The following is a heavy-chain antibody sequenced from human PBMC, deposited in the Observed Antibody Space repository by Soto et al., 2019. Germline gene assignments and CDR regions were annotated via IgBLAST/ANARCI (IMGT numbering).Heavy chain of an antibody. CDR2: ISGSGGST. D-gene: IGHD5-18*01. V-gene: IGHV3-23*01. Sequence: EVPLLESGGGLVQPGGSLRLSCAASGFTFSSYAMSWVRKAPGKGLEWVSAISGSGGSTYYADSVDGRFTISRDNSRHSLYLQRNSPRADDKAVDYCATDTNPWIQLWKESDYWGHGTLVTVSS. CDR1: GFTFSSYA. CDR3: ATDTNPWIQLWKESDY. J-gene: IGHJ4*01.